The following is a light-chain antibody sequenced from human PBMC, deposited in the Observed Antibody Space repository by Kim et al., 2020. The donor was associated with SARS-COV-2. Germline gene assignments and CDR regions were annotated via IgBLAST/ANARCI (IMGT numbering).Light chain of an antibody. CDR2: GAS. CDR3: QKYDSAPWT. Sequence: SASVGDRVTITGRASQVINNDLAWYQQKPGKAPTVLIYGASTLHSGVPSRFSGSGSGTDFTLTISSLQPEDVGTYYCQKYDSAPWTFGHGTKLEI. J-gene: IGKJ1*01. CDR1: QVINND. V-gene: IGKV1-27*01.